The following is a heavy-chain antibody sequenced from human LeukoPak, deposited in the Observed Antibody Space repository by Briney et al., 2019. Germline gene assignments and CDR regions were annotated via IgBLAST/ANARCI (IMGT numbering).Heavy chain of an antibody. CDR3: AKDSYSSSWYYFDY. V-gene: IGHV3-64D*06. CDR1: GXTFGSFA. Sequence: GGSLRLSCSASGXTFGSFAMHWVRQAPGKGLEYVSAITGNGVGTYYADSVKGRFTISRDNSKNTLYLQMSSLRTEDTAVYYCAKDSYSSSWYYFDYWGQGTLVTVSS. D-gene: IGHD6-13*01. J-gene: IGHJ4*02. CDR2: ITGNGVGT.